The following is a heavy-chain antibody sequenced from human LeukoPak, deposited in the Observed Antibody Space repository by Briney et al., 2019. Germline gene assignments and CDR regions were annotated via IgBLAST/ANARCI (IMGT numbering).Heavy chain of an antibody. Sequence: SETLSLTCAVYGGSFSGYYWSWIRQPPGKGLEWIGEINHSGSTNYNPSLKSRVTISVDTSKNQFSLKLSSVTAADTAVYHCARGPPMSYWGQGTLVTVSS. D-gene: IGHD3-10*02. CDR2: INHSGST. J-gene: IGHJ4*02. CDR1: GGSFSGYY. V-gene: IGHV4-34*01. CDR3: ARGPPMSY.